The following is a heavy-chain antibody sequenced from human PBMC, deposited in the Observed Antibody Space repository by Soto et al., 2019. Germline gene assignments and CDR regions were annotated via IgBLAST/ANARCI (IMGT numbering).Heavy chain of an antibody. CDR3: ARDDEMGYFDY. J-gene: IGHJ4*02. D-gene: IGHD3-16*01. CDR2: ISSSTRTI. CDR1: GFTFSSHS. V-gene: IGHV3-48*01. Sequence: GGSLRLSCAASGFTFSSHSMNWVRRAPGMGLEWVSYISSSTRTIYYADSVKGRFTVSRDNAKNSLYLQMNSLRAEDTAVYYCARDDEMGYFDYWGQGTLVTVSS.